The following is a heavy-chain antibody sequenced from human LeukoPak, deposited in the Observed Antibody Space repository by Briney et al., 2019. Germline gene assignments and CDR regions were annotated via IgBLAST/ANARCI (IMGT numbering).Heavy chain of an antibody. Sequence: PGGSVILSCAASGFTFSSYSMNWIRQAPGKGLEWVSYITSSTNIISYADSVKGRFTISRDNAKNSLYLQMSSLRDEDTAVYFCARDHLDSFDYWGQGNVVSVSS. J-gene: IGHJ4*01. CDR1: GFTFSSYS. V-gene: IGHV3-48*02. CDR2: ITSSTNII. CDR3: ARDHLDSFDY.